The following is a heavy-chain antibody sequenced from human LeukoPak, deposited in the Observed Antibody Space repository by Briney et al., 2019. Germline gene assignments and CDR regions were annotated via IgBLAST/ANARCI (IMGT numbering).Heavy chain of an antibody. V-gene: IGHV3-30*03. CDR1: GFTFSSYG. D-gene: IGHD6-13*01. CDR3: ATESIAAAPLDY. J-gene: IGHJ4*02. Sequence: GGSLRLSCAASGFTFSSYGMHWVRQAPGKGLEWVAVISYDGSNKYYADSVKGRFTISRDNSKNTLYLQMNSLRAEDTAVYYCATESIAAAPLDYWGQGTLVTVSS. CDR2: ISYDGSNK.